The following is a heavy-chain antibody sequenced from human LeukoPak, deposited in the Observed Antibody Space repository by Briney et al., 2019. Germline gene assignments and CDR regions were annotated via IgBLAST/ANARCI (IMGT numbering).Heavy chain of an antibody. J-gene: IGHJ4*02. D-gene: IGHD1-26*01. Sequence: GGSMRLSCAASGVTFSSYGIHWVRQAPGKGLEWVGVISYDGSNKYYAESVKGRFTISRDNSKNTLYLQMNSLRAEDTAVYYCARTGSYDYSPYFDYWGQGTLVTVSS. CDR2: ISYDGSNK. CDR3: ARTGSYDYSPYFDY. CDR1: GVTFSSYG. V-gene: IGHV3-30*03.